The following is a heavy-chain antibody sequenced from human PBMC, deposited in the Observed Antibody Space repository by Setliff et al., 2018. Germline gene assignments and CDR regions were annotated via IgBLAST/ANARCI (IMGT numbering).Heavy chain of an antibody. J-gene: IGHJ6*02. CDR1: GFIFSAYE. Sequence: PGGSLRLSCAASGFIFSAYEMNWVRQAPGKGLEWVAYISTSGTTENYADSVKGRFTVSRDNAENALYLQMNRLRDEDTAVYFCARIKPFAMDVWGQGTTVTVSS. V-gene: IGHV3-48*03. CDR3: ARIKPFAMDV. CDR2: ISTSGTTE.